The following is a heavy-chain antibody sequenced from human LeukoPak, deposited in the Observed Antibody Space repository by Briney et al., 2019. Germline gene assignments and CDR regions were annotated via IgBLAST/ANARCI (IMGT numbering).Heavy chain of an antibody. CDR2: IKEDGSEK. CDR3: TRDPGPSIAAWGAFDI. V-gene: IGHV3-7*01. D-gene: IGHD6-6*01. CDR1: GFIFRAYW. J-gene: IGHJ3*02. Sequence: PGGSLRLSCEASGFIFRAYWMTWVRQAPGKGLEWVANIKEDGSEKKYVDSVKGRFTISRDNAENSLYLQTDSLRAEDTAVYYCTRDPGPSIAAWGAFDIWAQGTMVSVSS.